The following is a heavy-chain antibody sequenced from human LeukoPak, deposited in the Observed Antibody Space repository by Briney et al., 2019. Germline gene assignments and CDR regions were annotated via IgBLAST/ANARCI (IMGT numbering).Heavy chain of an antibody. CDR2: IYHSGST. CDR1: GGSISSLNW. Sequence: SETLSLTCVVSGGSISSLNWWSWVRQPPGKGLEWIGEIYHSGSTNYNPSLKSRVTISVDKSKNQFSLKLSSVTAADTAVYYCARGRGASQAYYDFWSGYSDDAFDIWGQGTMVTVSS. D-gene: IGHD3-3*01. J-gene: IGHJ3*02. V-gene: IGHV4-4*02. CDR3: ARGRGASQAYYDFWSGYSDDAFDI.